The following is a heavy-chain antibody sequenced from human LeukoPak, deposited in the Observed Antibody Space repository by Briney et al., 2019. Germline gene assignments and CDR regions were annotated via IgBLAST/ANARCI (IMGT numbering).Heavy chain of an antibody. Sequence: AGGSLRLSCAASGFTFSSYSMNWVRQAPGKGLEWVSSISTSSSYICYADSVKGRFTISRDNAKKSLYLEMNSLRVEDTAVYYCARDSLSLTSYDSKFGYWGQGTLVTVSS. V-gene: IGHV3-21*01. CDR2: ISTSSSYI. CDR3: ARDSLSLTSYDSKFGY. CDR1: GFTFSSYS. J-gene: IGHJ4*02. D-gene: IGHD2-2*01.